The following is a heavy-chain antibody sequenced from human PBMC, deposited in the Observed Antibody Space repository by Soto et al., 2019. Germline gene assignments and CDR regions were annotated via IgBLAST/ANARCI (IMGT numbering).Heavy chain of an antibody. D-gene: IGHD3-3*01. Sequence: EVQLVQSGAEVKKPGETLRISCKGSGYSFTSYWISWVRQMPGKGLEWMGRIDPSDSYTNYSPSFQGHVTISADKSISTAYLQWSSLKASDTAMYYCAIHPYSRVMISANWFDPWGQGTLVTVSS. CDR3: AIHPYSRVMISANWFDP. CDR1: GYSFTSYW. V-gene: IGHV5-10-1*03. J-gene: IGHJ5*02. CDR2: IDPSDSYT.